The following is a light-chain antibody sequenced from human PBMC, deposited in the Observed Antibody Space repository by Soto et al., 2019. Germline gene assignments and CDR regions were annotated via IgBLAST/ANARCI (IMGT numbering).Light chain of an antibody. CDR3: CSYAGSYKGYV. CDR1: SSDVGGYNY. Sequence: QSALTQPRSVSGSPGQSVTISCTGTSSDVGGYNYVSWYQQHPGKAPKLMIYDVSKRPSGVPDRFSGSKSGNTASLTISGLQAEDEADYYCCSYAGSYKGYVFGTGTKVPVL. CDR2: DVS. V-gene: IGLV2-11*01. J-gene: IGLJ1*01.